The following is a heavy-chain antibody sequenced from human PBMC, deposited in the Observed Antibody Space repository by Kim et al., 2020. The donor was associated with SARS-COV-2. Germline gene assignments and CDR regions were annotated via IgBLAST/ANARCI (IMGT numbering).Heavy chain of an antibody. J-gene: IGHJ4*02. CDR3: ARAEAEYSGSYLSAY. V-gene: IGHV1-69*01. Sequence: QKFQGRVTITADESTSTAYMELSSLRSEDTAVYYCARAEAEYSGSYLSAYWGQGTLVTVSS. D-gene: IGHD1-26*01.